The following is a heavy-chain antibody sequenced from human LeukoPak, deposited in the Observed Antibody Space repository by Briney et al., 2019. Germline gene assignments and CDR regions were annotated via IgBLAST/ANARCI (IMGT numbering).Heavy chain of an antibody. CDR2: IYHSGST. D-gene: IGHD3-3*01. CDR1: GYSISSGYY. V-gene: IGHV4-38-2*01. CDR3: ARLPTEEVYDFRSGRVFEP. Sequence: PSETLSLTCAVSGYSISSGYYWGWIRQPPGKGLEWIGSIYHSGSTYDNPSLKSRVTISVDTSKNQFSLKLSSVTSADTAVYYCARLPTEEVYDFRSGRVFEPGGQGTLVTVSS. J-gene: IGHJ5*02.